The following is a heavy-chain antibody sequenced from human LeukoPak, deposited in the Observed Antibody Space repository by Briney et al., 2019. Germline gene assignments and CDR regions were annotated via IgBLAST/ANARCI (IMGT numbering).Heavy chain of an antibody. D-gene: IGHD2-2*01. CDR2: IIPILGIA. CDR1: GGTFSSYA. J-gene: IGHJ5*02. Sequence: ASVKVSCKASGGTFSSYAISWVRQAPGQGLEWMGRIIPILGIANYAQKFQGRVTITADKSTSTAYMELSSLRSEDTAVYYCARFSSTSWMNGFDPWGQGTLVTVSS. CDR3: ARFSSTSWMNGFDP. V-gene: IGHV1-69*04.